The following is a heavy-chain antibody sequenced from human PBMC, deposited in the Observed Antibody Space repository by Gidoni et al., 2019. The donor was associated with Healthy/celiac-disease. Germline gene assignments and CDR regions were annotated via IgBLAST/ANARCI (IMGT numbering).Heavy chain of an antibody. Sequence: QVQLQESGPGLVKPSQTLSLTCTVSGGSISSGGYYWRWIRQHPGKGLEWIGYIYSSGSTYYNPSLKSRVTISVDTSKNQFSLKLSSVTAADTAVYYCARGGCSGGSCYWIRYFDLWGRGTLVTVSS. CDR1: GGSISSGGYY. CDR3: ARGGCSGGSCYWIRYFDL. V-gene: IGHV4-31*03. D-gene: IGHD2-15*01. J-gene: IGHJ2*01. CDR2: IYSSGST.